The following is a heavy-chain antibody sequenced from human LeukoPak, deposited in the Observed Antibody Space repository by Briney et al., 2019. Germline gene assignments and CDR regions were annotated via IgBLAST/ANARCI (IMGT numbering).Heavy chain of an antibody. J-gene: IGHJ3*02. V-gene: IGHV3-7*01. Sequence: GGSLRLSCAASGFTFSSYWMSWVRQAPGKGLEWVANIKQDGSEKYYVDSVKGRFTISRDNAKNSLYLQMNSLRAEDTAVYYCAREVRGELPAYAFDIWGQGTMVTVSS. CDR2: IKQDGSEK. CDR3: AREVRGELPAYAFDI. CDR1: GFTFSSYW. D-gene: IGHD1-26*01.